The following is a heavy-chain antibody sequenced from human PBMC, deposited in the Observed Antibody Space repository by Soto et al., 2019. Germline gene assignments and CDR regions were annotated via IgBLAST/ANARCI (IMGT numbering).Heavy chain of an antibody. D-gene: IGHD3-9*01. CDR3: ARDLAVLRYFDWPDYYSYGMDV. Sequence: ASVKVSCKASGYTFTSYCMHWVRQAPGQGLEWMGIINPSGGSTSYAQKFQGRVTMTRDTSTSTVYMELSSLRSEDTAVYYCARDLAVLRYFDWPDYYSYGMDVWGQGTTVTVSS. J-gene: IGHJ6*02. CDR2: INPSGGST. V-gene: IGHV1-46*01. CDR1: GYTFTSYC.